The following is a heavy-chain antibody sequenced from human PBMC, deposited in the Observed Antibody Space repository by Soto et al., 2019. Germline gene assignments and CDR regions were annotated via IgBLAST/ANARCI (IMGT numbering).Heavy chain of an antibody. CDR2: ISNDGMNT. CDR3: AKGLRFMEH. CDR1: GFTFSSYA. Sequence: LRLSCVASGFTFSSYALHWVRQAPGKGLEWVALISNDGMNTFYADSVKGRMTVSRDKAEKTMYLQMNSLTAEDTAVYYCAKGLRFMEHWGQGTVVTVSS. D-gene: IGHD1-1*01. V-gene: IGHV3-30-3*02. J-gene: IGHJ1*01.